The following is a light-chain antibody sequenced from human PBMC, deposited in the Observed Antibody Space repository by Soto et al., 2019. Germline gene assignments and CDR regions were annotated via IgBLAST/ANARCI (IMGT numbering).Light chain of an antibody. J-gene: IGLJ1*01. CDR1: SSNIGAGRD. CDR2: GNN. V-gene: IGLV1-40*01. CDR3: QSFDSSLSAYV. Sequence: QSVLTQPPSVSGAPGQRVTIPCTGSSSNIGAGRDVHWYQQLPGTAPRLLIYGNNNRPSGVPDRFSASKSGTSASLAITGLQAEDEADFYCQSFDSSLSAYVFGTGTKLTVL.